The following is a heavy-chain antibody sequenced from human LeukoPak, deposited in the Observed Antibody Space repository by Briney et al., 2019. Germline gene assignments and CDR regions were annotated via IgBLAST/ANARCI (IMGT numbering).Heavy chain of an antibody. D-gene: IGHD5-12*01. J-gene: IGHJ4*02. CDR3: AKLVDIVATPGDY. CDR1: GFTFSSYA. CDR2: MSSGGDT. V-gene: IGHV3-23*01. Sequence: PGGSLRLSCAASGFTFSSYAMSWVRQAPGKGLEWVSSMSSGGDTYYADSVTGRLIISRDNSKNTLFLQMNALRAEDTAVYYCAKLVDIVATPGDYWGQGTLVTVSS.